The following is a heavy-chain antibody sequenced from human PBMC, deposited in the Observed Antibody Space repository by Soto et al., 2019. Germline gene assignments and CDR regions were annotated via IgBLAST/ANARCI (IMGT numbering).Heavy chain of an antibody. CDR2: IGGSGGNT. D-gene: IGHD4-4*01. CDR3: ARVASDYINSADH. Sequence: EVQSLESGGGLVQPGESLRLSCAASGFIFNAYAMTWVRQAPGKGLEWVSAIGGSGGNTYYAASVKGRFTISRDNSKDTVDLEMNRLRVDDTAVYFCARVASDYINSADHWGQGILVTVSS. CDR1: GFIFNAYA. J-gene: IGHJ4*02. V-gene: IGHV3-23*01.